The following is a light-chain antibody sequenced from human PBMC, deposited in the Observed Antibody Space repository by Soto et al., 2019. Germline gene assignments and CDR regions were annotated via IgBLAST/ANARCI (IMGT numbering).Light chain of an antibody. CDR3: QQSYSTPHT. CDR1: QSISSY. Sequence: DIQMTQSPSSLSASVGDRVTITCRASQSISSYLNWYQQKTGKDPKLLIYAASSLQSGVPTRLSGNGTGTIFTLTISSLHPEDFATYYCQQSYSTPHTFGQGTKVDIK. V-gene: IGKV1-39*01. J-gene: IGKJ1*01. CDR2: AAS.